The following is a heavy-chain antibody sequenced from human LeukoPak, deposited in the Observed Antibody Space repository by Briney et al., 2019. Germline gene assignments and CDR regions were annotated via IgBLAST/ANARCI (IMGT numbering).Heavy chain of an antibody. CDR1: GGSFSGYY. V-gene: IGHV4-34*01. J-gene: IGHJ4*02. CDR2: VNHSGST. D-gene: IGHD3-22*01. Sequence: SETLSLTCAVSGGSFSGYYWSWIRKPPGKGLEWIGEVNHSGSTNYNPSLTSRVTISVDTSKNQFSLKLSSVTAADTAVYYCARHPYYYDSSGYYQAGGYYFDYWGQGTLVTVSS. CDR3: ARHPYYYDSSGYYQAGGYYFDY.